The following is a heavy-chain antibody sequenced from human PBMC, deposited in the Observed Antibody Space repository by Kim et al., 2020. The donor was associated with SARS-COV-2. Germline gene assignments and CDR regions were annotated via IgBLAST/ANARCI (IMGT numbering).Heavy chain of an antibody. CDR2: ISAYNGNT. Sequence: ASVKVSCKASGYTFTSYGISWVRQAPGQGLEWMGWISAYNGNTNYAQKLQGRVTMTTDTSTSTAYMELRSLRSDDTAVYYCASFEEGYCTNGVCQSEYGMDVWGQGTTVTVSS. D-gene: IGHD2-8*01. J-gene: IGHJ6*02. CDR1: GYTFTSYG. CDR3: ASFEEGYCTNGVCQSEYGMDV. V-gene: IGHV1-18*04.